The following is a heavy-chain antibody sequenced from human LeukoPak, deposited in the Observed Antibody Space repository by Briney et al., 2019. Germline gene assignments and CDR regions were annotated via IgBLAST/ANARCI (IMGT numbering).Heavy chain of an antibody. CDR1: GFTFRSFS. CDR2: IDSSTTRI. Sequence: GGSLRLSCAASGFTFRSFSMNWVRQAPGKGLEWVSAIDSSTTRIYSANSVRGRFTISRDNAKNSLDLQMNSLRAEDTAVYYCVRGGTYCDSTCKGADYWGQGTLVAVSA. D-gene: IGHD2/OR15-2a*01. CDR3: VRGGTYCDSTCKGADY. J-gene: IGHJ4*02. V-gene: IGHV3-21*01.